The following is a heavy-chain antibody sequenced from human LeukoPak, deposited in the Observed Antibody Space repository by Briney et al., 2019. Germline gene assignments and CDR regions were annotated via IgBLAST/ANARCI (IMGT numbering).Heavy chain of an antibody. CDR3: AKSYLGYYGDYAGSSLYFDY. CDR1: GFTFSSYW. J-gene: IGHJ4*02. CDR2: IKQDGSEK. D-gene: IGHD4-17*01. V-gene: IGHV3-7*01. Sequence: PGGSLRLSCAASGFTFSSYWMSWVRQAPGKGLEWVANIKQDGSEKYYVDSVKGRFTNSRDNAKNSLYLQMNSLRAEDTAVYYCAKSYLGYYGDYAGSSLYFDYWGQGTLVTVSS.